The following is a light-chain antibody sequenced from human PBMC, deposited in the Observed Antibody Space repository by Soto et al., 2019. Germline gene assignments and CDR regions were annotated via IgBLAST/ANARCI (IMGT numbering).Light chain of an antibody. CDR3: QQRSNWPPMYT. J-gene: IGKJ2*01. Sequence: ETVLTQSPGTLSLSPGERATLSCRASQTIRSNYLAWYRQTPGQAPRLLIYGASNRATGIADRFSGSGSGTDFTLTISSLEPEDFAVYYCQQRSNWPPMYTFGQGTKLEIK. V-gene: IGKV3-11*01. CDR2: GAS. CDR1: QTIRSNY.